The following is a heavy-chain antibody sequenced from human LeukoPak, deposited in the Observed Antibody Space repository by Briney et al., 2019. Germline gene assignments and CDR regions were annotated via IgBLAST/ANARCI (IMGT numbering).Heavy chain of an antibody. D-gene: IGHD3-10*01. Sequence: GGSLRLSCAASGFTFSSYSMNWVRQAPGKGLEWVSAISGSDTNTYYADSVKGRFTISRDNSKNTLYLHMNSLRAEDTALYYCAKHLWRDLLWFGEGYYFGYWGQGTLVTVSS. CDR1: GFTFSSYS. J-gene: IGHJ4*02. CDR3: AKHLWRDLLWFGEGYYFGY. CDR2: ISGSDTNT. V-gene: IGHV3-23*01.